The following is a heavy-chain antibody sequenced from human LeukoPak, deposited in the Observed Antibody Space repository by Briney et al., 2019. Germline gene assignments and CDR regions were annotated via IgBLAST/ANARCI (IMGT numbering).Heavy chain of an antibody. CDR2: ISSSSSYI. CDR3: AGISVAYGSGNLYYYYYGMDV. Sequence: GGSLRLSCAASGFTFSSYSMNWVRQAPGKGLEWVSSISSSSSYIYYADSVKGRFTISRDNAKNSLYLQMNSLRAEDTAVYYCAGISVAYGSGNLYYYYYGMDVWGQGTTVTVSS. V-gene: IGHV3-21*01. J-gene: IGHJ6*02. D-gene: IGHD3-10*01. CDR1: GFTFSSYS.